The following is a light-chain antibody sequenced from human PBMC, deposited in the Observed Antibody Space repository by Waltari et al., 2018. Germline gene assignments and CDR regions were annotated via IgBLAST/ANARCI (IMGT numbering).Light chain of an antibody. CDR3: AGWDDSLSTWM. CDR1: SSTIGTHH. CDR2: KNS. V-gene: IGLV1-47*01. J-gene: IGLJ3*02. Sequence: QSVLPQPPSASETPGPRAIIPCYGSSSTIGTHHVYWYQRLPGMAPKLLIYKNSQRPSGVPDRISGFRSGSSASLVISGLRSEDEADYFCAGWDDSLSTWMFGGGTKLTVL.